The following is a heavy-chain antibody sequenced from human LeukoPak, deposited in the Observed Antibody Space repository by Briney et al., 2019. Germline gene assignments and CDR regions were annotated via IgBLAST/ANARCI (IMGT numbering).Heavy chain of an antibody. V-gene: IGHV4-34*01. D-gene: IGHD6-6*01. CDR3: ARALSIAARGLPRPEDY. J-gene: IGHJ4*02. CDR1: GGSFSGYY. Sequence: PSETLSLTCAVYGGSFSGYYWSWIRQPPGKGLEWIGEINHSGSTNYNPSLKSRVTISVDTSKNQFSLKLSSVTAADTAVYYCARALSIAARGLPRPEDYWGQGTLVTVSS. CDR2: INHSGST.